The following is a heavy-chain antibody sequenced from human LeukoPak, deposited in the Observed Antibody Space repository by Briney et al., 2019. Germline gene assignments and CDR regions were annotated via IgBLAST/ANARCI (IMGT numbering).Heavy chain of an antibody. V-gene: IGHV4-30-2*01. D-gene: IGHD6-6*01. Sequence: PSETLSLTCAVSGGSISSGGYSWSWIRQPPGKGLEWIGYIYHSGSTYYNPSLKSRVTISVDRSKNQFSLKLSSVTAADTAVYYCAREGKYSSSSIDYWGQGTLVTVSS. CDR3: AREGKYSSSSIDY. CDR1: GGSISSGGYS. J-gene: IGHJ4*02. CDR2: IYHSGST.